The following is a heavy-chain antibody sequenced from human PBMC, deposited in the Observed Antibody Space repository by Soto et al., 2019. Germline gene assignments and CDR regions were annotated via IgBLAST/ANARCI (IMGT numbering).Heavy chain of an antibody. Sequence: QVQLVQSGAEVKKPGSSVKVSCKASGGTFSSYAISWVRQAPGQGLEWMGGIIPIFGTANYAQKFQGRVTITADESTSTAYMELSSLRSEDTAVYYCARELLYYDYVWGSYRYGAFDYWGQGTLVTVSS. V-gene: IGHV1-69*01. CDR2: IIPIFGTA. CDR1: GGTFSSYA. J-gene: IGHJ4*02. D-gene: IGHD3-16*02. CDR3: ARELLYYDYVWGSYRYGAFDY.